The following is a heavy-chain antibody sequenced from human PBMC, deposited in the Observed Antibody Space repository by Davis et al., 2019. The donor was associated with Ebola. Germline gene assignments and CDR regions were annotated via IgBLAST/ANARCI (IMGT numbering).Heavy chain of an antibody. CDR2: IYYSGST. V-gene: IGHV4-59*01. J-gene: IGHJ4*02. Sequence: SETLSLTCTVSGGSISNYYWNWIRQPPGKGLEWIGYIYYSGSTNYNPSLKSRVTISVDTSKNQFSLKLSSVTAADTAVYYCARESGITIFDYWGQGTLVTVSS. CDR3: ARESGITIFDY. CDR1: GGSISNYY. D-gene: IGHD3-3*01.